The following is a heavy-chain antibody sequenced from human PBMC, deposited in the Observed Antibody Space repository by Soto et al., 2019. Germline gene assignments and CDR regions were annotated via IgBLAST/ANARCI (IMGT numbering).Heavy chain of an antibody. CDR3: ARDPITMVRGVNWFDP. D-gene: IGHD3-10*01. CDR1: GGSISSYY. Sequence: PSETLSLTCTVSGGSISSYYWSWIRQPAGKGLEWIGRIYTSGSTNYNPSLKSRVTMSVDTSKNQFSLKLSSVTAADTAVYYCARDPITMVRGVNWFDPWGQGTLVTVSS. J-gene: IGHJ5*02. CDR2: IYTSGST. V-gene: IGHV4-4*07.